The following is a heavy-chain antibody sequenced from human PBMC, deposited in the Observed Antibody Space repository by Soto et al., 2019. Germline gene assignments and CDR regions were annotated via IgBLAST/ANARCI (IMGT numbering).Heavy chain of an antibody. V-gene: IGHV3-33*01. CDR3: ARDPDSGSYNYFDY. CDR2: IWYDGSNK. Sequence: GGSLRLSCAASGFTFSSYGMHWVRQAPGKGLEWVAVIWYDGSNKYYADSVKGRFTISRDNSKNTLYLQMNSLRAEDTAVYYCARDPDSGSYNYFDYWGQGTLVTVSS. D-gene: IGHD1-26*01. CDR1: GFTFSSYG. J-gene: IGHJ4*02.